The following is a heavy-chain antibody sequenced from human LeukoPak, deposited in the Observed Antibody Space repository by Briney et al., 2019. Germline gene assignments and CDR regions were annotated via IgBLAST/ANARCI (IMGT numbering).Heavy chain of an antibody. V-gene: IGHV1-2*06. CDR1: GYTLTELS. Sequence: ASVKVSCKVSGYTLTELSMHWVRQAPGQGLEWMGRINPNNGGTNFAQKFQGRVTMTRDTSISTAYMELSRLRSDDTAVYYCAREASSGSGSFDIWGQGTMVTVSS. CDR2: INPNNGGT. CDR3: AREASSGSGSFDI. J-gene: IGHJ3*02. D-gene: IGHD3-22*01.